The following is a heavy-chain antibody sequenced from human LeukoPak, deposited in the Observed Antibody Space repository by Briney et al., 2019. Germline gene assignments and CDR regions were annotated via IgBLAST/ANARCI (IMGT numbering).Heavy chain of an antibody. Sequence: ASVKVSCKASGYTFTNYGISWVRQAPGQGLEWMGWISGYNGKTKYTQNLQGRVTMTTDTSTSTAHMELRSLISDDTAVYYCARDSSTWYGSDWFDPWGQGTLVTVSS. CDR1: GYTFTNYG. CDR3: ARDSSTWYGSDWFDP. D-gene: IGHD2-2*01. V-gene: IGHV1-18*01. J-gene: IGHJ5*02. CDR2: ISGYNGKT.